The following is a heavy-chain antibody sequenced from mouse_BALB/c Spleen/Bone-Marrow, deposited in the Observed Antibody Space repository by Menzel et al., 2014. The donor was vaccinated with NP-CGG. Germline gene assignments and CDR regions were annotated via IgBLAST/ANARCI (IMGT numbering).Heavy chain of an antibody. V-gene: IGHV7-3*02. J-gene: IGHJ3*01. Sequence: EVQLQQSGGGLVQPGGPLRLSCATSGFTFTDNYMTWVRQPPGKALEWLGFIRNKANGYTTEYSASVKGRFTISRDNSKSIHYQKMNTLREDESANYYCARDSDWFAYWGQGTLVTVSA. CDR1: GFTFTDNY. CDR2: IRNKANGYTT. CDR3: ARDSDWFAY.